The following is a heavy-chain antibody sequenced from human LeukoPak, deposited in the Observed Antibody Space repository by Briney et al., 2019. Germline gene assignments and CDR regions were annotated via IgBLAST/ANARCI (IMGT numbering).Heavy chain of an antibody. CDR2: IYYSGST. V-gene: IGHV4-59*01. Sequence: SETLSLTCTVSGGSISSYYWSWIRQPPGKGLEWIGYIYYSGSTNYNPSLKSRVTISVDTSKNQFSLKLSSVTAADTAVYYCARARENDFWSGYYYYYYYMDVWGKGTTVTVSS. D-gene: IGHD3-3*01. J-gene: IGHJ6*03. CDR1: GGSISSYY. CDR3: ARARENDFWSGYYYYYYYMDV.